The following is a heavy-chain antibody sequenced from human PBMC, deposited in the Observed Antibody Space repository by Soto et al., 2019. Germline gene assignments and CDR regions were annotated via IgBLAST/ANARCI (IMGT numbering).Heavy chain of an antibody. J-gene: IGHJ6*02. CDR1: GGSISSGGYY. D-gene: IGHD4-17*01. V-gene: IGHV4-31*03. CDR3: ARGGTLTTYYNYYGMDV. Sequence: QVQLQESGPGLVKPSQTLSLTCTVSGGSISSGGYYWSWIRQHPGKGLEWIGFIDYSGSTYYNPSLKSRLTISADTSKNQCSLKLSSVADADTAVYYGARGGTLTTYYNYYGMDVWGQGTTVTVSS. CDR2: IDYSGST.